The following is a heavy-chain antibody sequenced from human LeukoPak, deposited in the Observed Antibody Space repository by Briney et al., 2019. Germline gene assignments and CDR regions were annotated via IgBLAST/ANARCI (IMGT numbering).Heavy chain of an antibody. CDR3: ARNYYDYVWGSYRYGGDNWFDP. D-gene: IGHD3-16*02. CDR2: IWYDGSNK. J-gene: IGHJ5*02. V-gene: IGHV3-33*01. Sequence: GGSLRLSCAASGFTFSSYGMHWVRQAPGKGLEWVAVIWYDGSNKYYADSVKGRFTISRDNSKNTLYLQMNSLRAEDTAVYYCARNYYDYVWGSYRYGGDNWFDPWGQGTLVTVSS. CDR1: GFTFSSYG.